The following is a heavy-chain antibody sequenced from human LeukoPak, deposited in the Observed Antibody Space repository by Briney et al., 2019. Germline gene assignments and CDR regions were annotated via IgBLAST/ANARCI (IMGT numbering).Heavy chain of an antibody. D-gene: IGHD5-12*01. V-gene: IGHV3-NL1*01. J-gene: IGHJ5*02. CDR3: ARARCDTCGYGS. CDR1: GFTFSSYG. CDR2: LYSGGQT. Sequence: PGRSLRLSCAASGFTFSSYGMHWARQAPGKGLEWVAVLYSGGQTYYAGSVRGRFTISRDASKNTLYLQMNSLRAEDTAEYYCARARCDTCGYGSWGQGTPVTVSS.